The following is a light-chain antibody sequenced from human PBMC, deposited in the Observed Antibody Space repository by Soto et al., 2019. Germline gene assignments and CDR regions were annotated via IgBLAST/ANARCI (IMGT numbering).Light chain of an antibody. CDR2: GAS. J-gene: IGKJ3*01. CDR3: HHYGASPFT. CDR1: QNFGSSF. Sequence: EIVLTQSPGTLSLSPGERATLSCRASQNFGSSFLAWYQQKPGQAPRLLIYGASNRATGIRDRFIASGSGTDFTLTISRLEPEDFAVYYCHHYGASPFTFGPGTKVDIK. V-gene: IGKV3-20*01.